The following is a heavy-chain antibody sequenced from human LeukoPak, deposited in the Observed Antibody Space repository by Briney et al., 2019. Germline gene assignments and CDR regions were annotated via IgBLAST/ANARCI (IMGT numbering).Heavy chain of an antibody. CDR3: ARGVYSSSWPNWFDP. J-gene: IGHJ5*02. Sequence: SETLSLTCGVYDGSFSDYYWTWLRQPPGKGLEWIGEINRRGITNYNPSLKSRATISVDTSKNQFSLRLSSVTAADTAVYYCARGVYSSSWPNWFDPWGQGTLVTVSS. D-gene: IGHD6-13*01. CDR1: DGSFSDYY. V-gene: IGHV4-34*01. CDR2: INRRGIT.